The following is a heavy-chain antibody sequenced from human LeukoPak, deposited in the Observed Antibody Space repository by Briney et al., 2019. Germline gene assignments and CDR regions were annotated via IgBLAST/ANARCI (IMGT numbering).Heavy chain of an antibody. Sequence: GGSLRLSCAASGFTFSSYGMNWVRQAPGKGLEWVAFISYDGSNKYYADSVRGRFTISRDNSKNTLYLQMNSLRAEDTAVYYCEAHYGGNSGRGYYFGYWGQGTLVTVSS. CDR3: EAHYGGNSGRGYYFGY. J-gene: IGHJ4*02. D-gene: IGHD4-23*01. V-gene: IGHV3-30*03. CDR1: GFTFSSYG. CDR2: ISYDGSNK.